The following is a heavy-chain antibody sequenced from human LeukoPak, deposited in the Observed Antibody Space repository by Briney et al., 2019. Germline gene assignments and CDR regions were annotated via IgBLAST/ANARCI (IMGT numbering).Heavy chain of an antibody. CDR1: GFTFSSFS. CDR3: AKGSNYDSSGYSNY. V-gene: IGHV3-21*04. D-gene: IGHD3-22*01. J-gene: IGHJ4*02. CDR2: ISGDGSYI. Sequence: GGSLRLSCAASGFTFSSFSMTWVRQAPGKGLEWVSSISGDGSYIYYADSVKGRFTISRDNAKNSLYLQMNSLRPEDTALYYCAKGSNYDSSGYSNYWGQGTLVTVSS.